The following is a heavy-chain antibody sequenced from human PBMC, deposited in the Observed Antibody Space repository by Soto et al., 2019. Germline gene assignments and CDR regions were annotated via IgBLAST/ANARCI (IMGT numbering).Heavy chain of an antibody. Sequence: QVQLQESGPGLVKPSQTLSLTCTVSGGSISSGGYYWSWIRQHPGKGMEWIGYIFYSGSTYYNPSLKSRVTISVDTSKNQFSLKLSSVTAADTAVYYCARVDTSVGATCVSYWGQGTLVTVSS. CDR3: ARVDTSVGATCVSY. CDR1: GGSISSGGYY. J-gene: IGHJ4*02. CDR2: IFYSGST. V-gene: IGHV4-31*03. D-gene: IGHD1-26*01.